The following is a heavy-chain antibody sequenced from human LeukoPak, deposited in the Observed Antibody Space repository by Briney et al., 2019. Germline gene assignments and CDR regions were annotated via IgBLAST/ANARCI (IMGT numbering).Heavy chain of an antibody. D-gene: IGHD3-22*01. CDR2: IKQDGSEK. CDR3: ARDRGNYNYYDNSGYYFDTLGY. J-gene: IGHJ4*02. CDR1: GFTFSNYG. Sequence: GGTLRLSCAASGFTFSNYGLSWVRQAPGKGLEWVANIKQDGSEKYYVDSVKGRFTISRDNAKNSLYLQMNSLRAEDTAVYYCARDRGNYNYYDNSGYYFDTLGYWGQGTLVTVSS. V-gene: IGHV3-7*01.